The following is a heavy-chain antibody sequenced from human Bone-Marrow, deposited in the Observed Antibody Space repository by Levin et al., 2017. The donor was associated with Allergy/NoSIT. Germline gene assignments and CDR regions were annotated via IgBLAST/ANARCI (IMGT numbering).Heavy chain of an antibody. CDR1: GFTFSYYS. Sequence: PGGSLRLSCAASGFTFSYYSMHWVRQAPDKGLEWVAMIWNDGSNKYYADSVKGRFTISRDNSKNTAYVQMDSLRDEDTAIYYSAREDVLRGIRSVDVWGQRTMVTVSS. J-gene: IGHJ3*01. D-gene: IGHD2-8*02. CDR2: IWNDGSNK. V-gene: IGHV3-33*01. CDR3: AREDVLRGIRSVDV.